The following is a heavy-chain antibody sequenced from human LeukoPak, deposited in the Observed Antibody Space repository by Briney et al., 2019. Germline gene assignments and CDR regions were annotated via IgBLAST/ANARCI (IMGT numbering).Heavy chain of an antibody. V-gene: IGHV4-39*07. J-gene: IGHJ4*02. CDR1: GGSISSSTYY. Sequence: PSETLSLTCTVSGGSISSSTYYWGWIRQPPGKGLEWIGSVHYSGSTYYNPSLKSRVSISVDTSKNQFSLKVSSVTAADTAVYYCASATGLPWYFDYWGQGTLVTVSS. CDR2: VHYSGST. CDR3: ASATGLPWYFDY.